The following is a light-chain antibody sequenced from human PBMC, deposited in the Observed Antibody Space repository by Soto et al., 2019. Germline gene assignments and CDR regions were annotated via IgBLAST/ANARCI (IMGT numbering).Light chain of an antibody. Sequence: DIQMTQSPSSLSASVGDRVTITCRASQGIRNDLDWFQQKPAKAPERLIYAASSLQSGVPSRFSVSGSGTEFTLTSSSLQAEDFAPYVCLLYNTCPWSFGQGTKVEIK. CDR3: LLYNTCPWS. CDR2: AAS. J-gene: IGKJ1*01. V-gene: IGKV1-17*01. CDR1: QGIRND.